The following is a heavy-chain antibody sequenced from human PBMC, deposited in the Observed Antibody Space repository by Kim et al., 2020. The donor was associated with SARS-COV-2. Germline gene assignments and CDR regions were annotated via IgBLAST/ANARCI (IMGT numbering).Heavy chain of an antibody. CDR3: ARDRPHYDYVWGSYRYSYYFDY. V-gene: IGHV3-30*04. J-gene: IGHJ4*02. CDR2: ISYDGSNK. D-gene: IGHD3-16*02. CDR1: GFTFSSYA. Sequence: GGSLRLSCAASGFTFSSYAMHWVRQAPGKGLEWVAVISYDGSNKYYADSVKGRFTISRDNSKNTLYLQMNSLRAEDTAVYYCARDRPHYDYVWGSYRYSYYFDYWGQGTLVTVSS.